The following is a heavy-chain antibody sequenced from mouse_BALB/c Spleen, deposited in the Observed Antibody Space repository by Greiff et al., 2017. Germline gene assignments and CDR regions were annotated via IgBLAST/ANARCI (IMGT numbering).Heavy chain of an antibody. CDR1: GFTFSSYG. Sequence: EVKLVESGGDLVKPGGSLKLSCAASGFTFSSYGMSWVRQTPDKRLAWVATISSGGSYTYYPDSVKGRFTISRDNAKNTLYLQMSSLKSEDTAMYYCAREGVRRDFDYWGQGTTLTVSS. CDR3: AREGVRRDFDY. J-gene: IGHJ2*01. V-gene: IGHV5-6*02. D-gene: IGHD2-14*01. CDR2: ISSGGSYT.